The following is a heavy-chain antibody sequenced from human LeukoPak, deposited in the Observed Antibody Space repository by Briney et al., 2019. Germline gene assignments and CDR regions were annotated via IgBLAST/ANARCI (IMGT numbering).Heavy chain of an antibody. D-gene: IGHD3-22*01. Sequence: ASVKVSCKASGYTFTGYYMHWVRQAPGQGREWMGWINPNSGGTNYAQKFQGRVTMTTDTSTSTAYMELRSLRSDDTAVYYCARDLWDYYDSSGYYYLELWGQGTLVTVSS. CDR2: INPNSGGT. CDR1: GYTFTGYY. V-gene: IGHV1-2*02. CDR3: ARDLWDYYDSSGYYYLEL. J-gene: IGHJ4*02.